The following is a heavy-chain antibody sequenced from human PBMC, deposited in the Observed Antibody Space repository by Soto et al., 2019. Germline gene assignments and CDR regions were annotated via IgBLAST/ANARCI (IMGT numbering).Heavy chain of an antibody. V-gene: IGHV3-15*07. J-gene: IGHJ4*02. Sequence: RHSWAASCCTFSDAWVNWVRQTPGKGLEWVGRIKSKTDGGTTDYAAPVKGRFTISRDDSKTTLYLQINSLKTEDTALYYCTTDGPLDGTPIDYWGQGTLVTVSS. CDR1: CCTFSDAW. CDR3: TTDGPLDGTPIDY. CDR2: IKSKTDGGTT. D-gene: IGHD3-3*01.